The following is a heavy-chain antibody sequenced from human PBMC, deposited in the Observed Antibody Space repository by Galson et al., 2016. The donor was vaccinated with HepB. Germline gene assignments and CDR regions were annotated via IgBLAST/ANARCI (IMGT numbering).Heavy chain of an antibody. V-gene: IGHV4-59*08. J-gene: IGHJ4*02. Sequence: LSLTCTVSGGSIANYYWSWIRQSPGRGLEWIGYIYFTGTTDYNPSLKSRVTISVDTSTNHFSLRLSSVTAADTAVYYCATTRLLDNWGQGILVTVSS. CDR3: ATTRLLDN. CDR2: IYFTGTT. CDR1: GGSIANYY.